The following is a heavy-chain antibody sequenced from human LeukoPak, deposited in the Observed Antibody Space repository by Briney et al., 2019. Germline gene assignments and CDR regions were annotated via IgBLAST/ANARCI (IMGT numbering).Heavy chain of an antibody. J-gene: IGHJ4*02. CDR2: IYYSGST. Sequence: PSETLSLTCTVSGDSISSFYWSWIRQPPGNGLEWIGYIYYSGSTNYNPSLKSRVTISVDTSKNQFSLKLSSVTAADTAVYYCARGVEYSSSSGLGYWGQGTLVTVSS. CDR1: GDSISSFY. D-gene: IGHD6-6*01. V-gene: IGHV4-59*01. CDR3: ARGVEYSSSSGLGY.